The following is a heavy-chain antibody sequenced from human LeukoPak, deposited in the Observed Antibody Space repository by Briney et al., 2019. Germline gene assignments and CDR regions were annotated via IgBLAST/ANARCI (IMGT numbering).Heavy chain of an antibody. J-gene: IGHJ1*01. V-gene: IGHV1-18*01. D-gene: IGHD4-17*01. CDR2: ISAHNGNT. CDR1: GYTFTSYG. CDR3: ARGPSYGDYDLVYFQH. Sequence: GASVKVSCKASGYTFTSYGISWVRQAPGQGLEWMGWISAHNGNTNYAQKLQGRVTMTTDTSTSTAYMELRSLRSDDTAVYYCARGPSYGDYDLVYFQHWGQGTLVTVSS.